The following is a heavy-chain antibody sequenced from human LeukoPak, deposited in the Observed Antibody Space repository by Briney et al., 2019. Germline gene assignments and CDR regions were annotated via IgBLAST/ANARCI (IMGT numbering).Heavy chain of an antibody. CDR3: ARVTVVVPAATNWFDP. CDR1: GGSISSGGYY. CDR2: IYYSGNT. V-gene: IGHV4-31*03. Sequence: SETLSLTRTVSGGSISSGGYYWSWIRQHPGKGLEWIGYIYYSGNTYYNPSLKSRVTISVDTSKNQFSLKLSSVTAADTAVYYCARVTVVVPAATNWFDPWGQGTLVTVSS. D-gene: IGHD2-2*01. J-gene: IGHJ5*02.